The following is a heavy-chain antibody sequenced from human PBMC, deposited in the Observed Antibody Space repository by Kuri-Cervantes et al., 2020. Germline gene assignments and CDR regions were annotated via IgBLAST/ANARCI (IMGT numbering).Heavy chain of an antibody. CDR2: IYHSGST. Sequence: SETLSLTCTVSGGSISSYSWSWIRQPPGKGLEWIGYIYHSGSTYYNPSLKSRVTISVDRSKYQFSLKLSSVTAADTAVYYCARAPGDYGLEGNNWFDPWGQGTLVTVSS. CDR1: GGSISSYS. V-gene: IGHV4-30-2*01. J-gene: IGHJ5*02. D-gene: IGHD4-17*01. CDR3: ARAPGDYGLEGNNWFDP.